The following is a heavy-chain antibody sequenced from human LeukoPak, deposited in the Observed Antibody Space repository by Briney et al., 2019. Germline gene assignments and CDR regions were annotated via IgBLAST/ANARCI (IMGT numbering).Heavy chain of an antibody. CDR2: IRLDDSTE. CDR1: GFSFSNYV. D-gene: IGHD4-17*01. V-gene: IGHV3-30*02. J-gene: IGHJ4*02. Sequence: GGSLRLSCASSGFSFSNYVMHWVRQAPGKGLQWVAFIRLDDSTEYSADSVKGRFTISRDNSKNTLYLQMNSLRAEDTAVYYCAKTPPYGYFDYWGQGTLVTVSS. CDR3: AKTPPYGYFDY.